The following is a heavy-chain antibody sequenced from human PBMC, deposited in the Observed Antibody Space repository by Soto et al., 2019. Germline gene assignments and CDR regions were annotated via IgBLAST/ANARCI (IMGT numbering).Heavy chain of an antibody. CDR1: GYSFTSYW. D-gene: IGHD2-2*01. CDR3: ESRPRCSSTSCYDKYGMDV. V-gene: IGHV5-10-1*01. Sequence: GESLKISCKGSGYSFTSYWISWVRQMPGKGLEWMGRIDPSDSYTNYSPSFQGHVTISADKSISTAYLQWSSLKASDTAMYYCESRPRCSSTSCYDKYGMDVWGQGTTVTVSS. CDR2: IDPSDSYT. J-gene: IGHJ6*02.